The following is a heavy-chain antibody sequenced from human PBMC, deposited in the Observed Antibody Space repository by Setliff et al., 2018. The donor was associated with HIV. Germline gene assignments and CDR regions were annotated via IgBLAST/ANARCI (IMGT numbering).Heavy chain of an antibody. V-gene: IGHV4-34*01. J-gene: IGHJ6*03. CDR2: INRSGSA. CDR3: ARGGDGHYDFWNPHHYYMDV. Sequence: KPSETLSLTCAVYGGSFSNYYWSWIRQAPGKGLEWIGEINRSGSATYNPSLKSRVTISLDTPNNQFFLNMESVTAADTAVYYCARGGDGHYDFWNPHHYYMDVWAKGTSVTVSS. CDR1: GGSFSNYY. D-gene: IGHD3-3*01.